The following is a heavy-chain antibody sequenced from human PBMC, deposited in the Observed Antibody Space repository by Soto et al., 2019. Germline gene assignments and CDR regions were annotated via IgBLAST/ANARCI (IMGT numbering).Heavy chain of an antibody. CDR2: IYHSGSP. CDR1: GGSISSGTW. J-gene: IGHJ5*02. Sequence: NPSETLSLTCAVSGGSISSGTWWSWVRQPPGRGLEWIGEIYHSGSPNYNPSLKSRVTMSVDKSKNLFSLRLSSVTAADSALYYCARRVPAAPNWFDPWGQGTLVTV. V-gene: IGHV4-4*02. D-gene: IGHD2-2*01. CDR3: ARRVPAAPNWFDP.